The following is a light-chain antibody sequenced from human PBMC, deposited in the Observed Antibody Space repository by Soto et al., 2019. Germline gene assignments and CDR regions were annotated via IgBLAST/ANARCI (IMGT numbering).Light chain of an antibody. CDR2: KAS. CDR1: QSISTW. J-gene: IGKJ1*01. Sequence: DIPMTQSPSTLSASVGDRVTITCRASQSISTWLAWYQQKPGNAPKLLIYKASSLESGVPSRFSGSGSGTDFTLTSSSLQPDDFATYYCQQYKSYSRTFGQGTKVEIK. V-gene: IGKV1-5*03. CDR3: QQYKSYSRT.